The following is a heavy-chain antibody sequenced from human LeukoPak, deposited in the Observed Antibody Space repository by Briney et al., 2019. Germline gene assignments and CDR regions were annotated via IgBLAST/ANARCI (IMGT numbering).Heavy chain of an antibody. CDR3: ARDKGTGYRDAFDI. D-gene: IGHD3-9*01. Sequence: SETLSLTCTVSGGSISSGGYYWSWIRQHPGKGLEWIGYIYYSGSTCYNPSLKSRVTISVDTSKNQFSLKLSSVTAADTAVYYCARDKGTGYRDAFDIWGQGTMVTVSS. J-gene: IGHJ3*02. CDR2: IYYSGST. V-gene: IGHV4-31*03. CDR1: GGSISSGGYY.